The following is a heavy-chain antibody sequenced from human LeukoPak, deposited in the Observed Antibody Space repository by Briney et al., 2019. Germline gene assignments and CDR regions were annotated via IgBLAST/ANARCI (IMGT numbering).Heavy chain of an antibody. V-gene: IGHV1-69*05. CDR1: GGTFSSYA. D-gene: IGHD5-12*01. Sequence: ASVKVSCKASGGTFSSYAISWVRQAPGQGLEWMGRIIPIFGTANYAQKFQGRVTITTDESTSTAYMELSSLRSEDTAVYYCARDCSLGLRGYSGYDRGTLCYWGQGTLVTVSS. CDR3: ARDCSLGLRGYSGYDRGTLCY. CDR2: IIPIFGTA. J-gene: IGHJ4*02.